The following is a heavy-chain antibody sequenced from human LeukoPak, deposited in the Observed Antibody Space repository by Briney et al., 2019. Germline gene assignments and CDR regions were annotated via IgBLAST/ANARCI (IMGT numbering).Heavy chain of an antibody. Sequence: IPSETLSLTCTVSGVSISSGGYYWSWIRQHPGKGLEWIGYIYYSGSTYYNPSLKSRFTISVDTSKNQFSLKLSSVTAADTAVYYCARGKGGYDWFDYWGQGTLVTVSS. CDR3: ARGKGGYDWFDY. CDR2: IYYSGST. V-gene: IGHV4-31*03. J-gene: IGHJ4*02. D-gene: IGHD5-12*01. CDR1: GVSISSGGYY.